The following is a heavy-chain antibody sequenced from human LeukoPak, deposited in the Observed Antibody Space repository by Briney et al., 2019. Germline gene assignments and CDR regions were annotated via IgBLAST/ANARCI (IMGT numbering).Heavy chain of an antibody. CDR2: IIPIFGTA. V-gene: IGHV1-69*13. CDR3: ARLYGSGSPDNYGMDV. Sequence: ASVKVSCKASGYTFTGYYMHWVRQAPGQGLEWMGGIIPIFGTANYAQKFQGRVTITADESTSTAYMELSSLRSEDTAVYYCARLYGSGSPDNYGMDVWGQGTTVTVSS. J-gene: IGHJ6*02. CDR1: GYTFTGYY. D-gene: IGHD3-10*01.